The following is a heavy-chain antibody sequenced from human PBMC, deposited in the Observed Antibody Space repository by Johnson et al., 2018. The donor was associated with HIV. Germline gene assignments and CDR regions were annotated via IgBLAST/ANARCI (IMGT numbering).Heavy chain of an antibody. V-gene: IGHV3-11*04. CDR1: GFTFSDYY. J-gene: IGHJ3*02. D-gene: IGHD2-8*01. CDR3: AKNGARGDAFDI. CDR2: ISSSGSSI. Sequence: VQLVESGGGVVQPGRSLRLSCAASGFTFSDYYMNWIRQAPGKGLEWVSYISSSGSSIYYADSVKGRFTISRDNAENSLYLQMNSLRAEDTAVYYCAKNGARGDAFDIWGQGTMVTVSS.